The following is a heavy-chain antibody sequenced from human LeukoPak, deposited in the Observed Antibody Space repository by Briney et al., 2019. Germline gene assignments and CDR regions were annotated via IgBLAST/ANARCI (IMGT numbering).Heavy chain of an antibody. CDR2: ISGSGGST. D-gene: IGHD1-26*01. CDR3: ARTSGSYYYYYMDV. CDR1: GFTFSSYA. V-gene: IGHV3-23*01. Sequence: GGSLRLSCAASGFTFSSYAMSWVRQAPGKGLEWVSAISGSGGSTYYADSVKGRFTISRDNSKNSLYLQMNSLRAEDTAVYYCARTSGSYYYYYMDVWGKGTTVTISS. J-gene: IGHJ6*03.